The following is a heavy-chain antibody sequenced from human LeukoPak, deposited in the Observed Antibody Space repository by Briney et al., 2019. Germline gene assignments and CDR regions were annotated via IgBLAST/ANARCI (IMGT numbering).Heavy chain of an antibody. CDR1: GFTFSSYA. V-gene: IGHV3-23*01. D-gene: IGHD1-26*01. Sequence: PGGSLRLSCAASGFTFSSYAMSWVRQAPGKGLEWVSAISGSGGSTYYADSVKGRFTISRDNSKNSLYLQMNTLRDEDTAVYYCARERGSGSSFDYWGQGTLVTVSS. J-gene: IGHJ4*02. CDR3: ARERGSGSSFDY. CDR2: ISGSGGST.